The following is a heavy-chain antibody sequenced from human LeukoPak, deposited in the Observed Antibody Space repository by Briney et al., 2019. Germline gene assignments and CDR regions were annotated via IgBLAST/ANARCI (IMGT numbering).Heavy chain of an antibody. J-gene: IGHJ4*02. D-gene: IGHD5-12*01. CDR3: ARLGWATAPLDY. Sequence: GGSLRLSCAASGFTFSDYYMSWIRQAPGKGLEWVSYISSSSSYTNYADSVKGRFAISRDNAKNSLYLQMNSLRAEDTAVYYCARLGWATAPLDYWGQGTLVTVSS. V-gene: IGHV3-11*06. CDR1: GFTFSDYY. CDR2: ISSSSSYT.